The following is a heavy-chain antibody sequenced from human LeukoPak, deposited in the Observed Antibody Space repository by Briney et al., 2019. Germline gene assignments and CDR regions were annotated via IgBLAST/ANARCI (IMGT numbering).Heavy chain of an antibody. D-gene: IGHD3-10*01. Sequence: SETLSLTCRVSGGSISSYYWSWIRQPPGKGLEWVWRIYSSGTITYNPSLQSRVTMSVDTSKNELSLKMSSLTAADTAVYYCTRDSGTTGEVKFDPWGQRT. CDR2: IYSSGTI. J-gene: IGHJ5*02. CDR1: GGSISSYY. V-gene: IGHV4-4*07. CDR3: TRDSGTTGEVKFDP.